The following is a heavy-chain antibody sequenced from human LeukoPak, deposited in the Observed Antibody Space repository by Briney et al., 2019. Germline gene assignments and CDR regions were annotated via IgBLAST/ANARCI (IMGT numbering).Heavy chain of an antibody. CDR3: ANGYAYYGSGPGENFDY. Sequence: KSGGSLRLSCAASGFTFSAYGMHWVRQAPGKGLERVAFIRYDGNDKYYADSVEGRFTISRDNSKNTLYLQMNSLREEDTVVYYCANGYAYYGSGPGENFDYWGQGTLVTVSS. V-gene: IGHV3-30*02. CDR2: IRYDGNDK. D-gene: IGHD3-10*01. CDR1: GFTFSAYG. J-gene: IGHJ4*02.